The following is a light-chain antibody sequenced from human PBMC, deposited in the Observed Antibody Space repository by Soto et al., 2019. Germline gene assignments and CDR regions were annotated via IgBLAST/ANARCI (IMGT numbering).Light chain of an antibody. CDR1: QAFGRW. J-gene: IGKJ3*01. CDR2: DVS. V-gene: IGKV1-5*01. Sequence: DIHMTQSPSTLSASVGDRVTITCRASQAFGRWLAWYQQKPGKAPRLLIYDVSTLESGVPSRFSGSGSGTEFTLTINSLQPDDFATYYCQQSNHYFGPGTKVDLK. CDR3: QQSNHY.